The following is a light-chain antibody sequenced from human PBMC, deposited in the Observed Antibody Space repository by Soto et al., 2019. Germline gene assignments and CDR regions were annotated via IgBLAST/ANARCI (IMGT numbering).Light chain of an antibody. V-gene: IGLV2-14*03. CDR3: SSYTRRSTDV. J-gene: IGLJ1*01. CDR1: SSDVGSHNV. Sequence: QSVLTQPASVSGSPGQSITIPCSGTSSDVGSHNVVSWYQQHPGKAPKLVIYDVSNRPSGVSPRFSGAKSGNTASLTIAGLQAEDEADYYCSSYTRRSTDVFGTGTKVTVL. CDR2: DVS.